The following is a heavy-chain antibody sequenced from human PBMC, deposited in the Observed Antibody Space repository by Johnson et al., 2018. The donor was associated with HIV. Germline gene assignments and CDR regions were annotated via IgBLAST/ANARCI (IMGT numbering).Heavy chain of an antibody. CDR1: GFTFSDYY. CDR3: TTDLPYCSGHDCYNAFDL. CDR2: ISSSGSTI. V-gene: IGHV3-11*04. D-gene: IGHD2-15*01. Sequence: QVQLVESGGGLVKPGGSLRLSCAASGFTFSDYYMSWIRQAPGKGLEWVSYISSSGSTIYYADSVKGRFTISRDNAKNSLYLQMNSLRAEDTAVYYCTTDLPYCSGHDCYNAFDLWGQGTTVIVSS. J-gene: IGHJ3*01.